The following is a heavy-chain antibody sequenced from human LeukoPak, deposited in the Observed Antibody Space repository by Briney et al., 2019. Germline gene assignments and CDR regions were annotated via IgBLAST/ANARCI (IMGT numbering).Heavy chain of an antibody. CDR2: ISAYNGNT. CDR1: GYTFTSYG. V-gene: IGHV1-18*01. CDR3: ARVTALSGSYPYYFDY. Sequence: ASVKVSCKASGYTFTSYGISWVRRAPGQGLVWMGWISAYNGNTNYAQKLQGRVTMTTDTSTSTAYMELRSLRSDDTAVYYCARVTALSGSYPYYFDYWGQGTLVTVSS. J-gene: IGHJ4*02. D-gene: IGHD1-26*01.